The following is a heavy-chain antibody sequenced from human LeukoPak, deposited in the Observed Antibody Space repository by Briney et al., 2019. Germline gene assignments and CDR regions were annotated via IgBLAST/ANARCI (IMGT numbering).Heavy chain of an antibody. CDR1: RFTFEDYA. J-gene: IGHJ4*02. Sequence: SGRSLRLSCAASRFTFEDYAMYWVRQPPGKGLEWVSGISWNSDSIDYVDSVKGRFTISRDNAKNSLYLQMNSLRNEDTAVYYCATENYWGQGTLVTVSS. D-gene: IGHD1-14*01. V-gene: IGHV3-9*01. CDR2: ISWNSDSI. CDR3: ATENY.